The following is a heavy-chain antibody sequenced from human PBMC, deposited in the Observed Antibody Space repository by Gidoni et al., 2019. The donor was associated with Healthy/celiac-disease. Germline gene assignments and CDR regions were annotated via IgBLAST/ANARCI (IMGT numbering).Heavy chain of an antibody. CDR2: ISSSSSTI. D-gene: IGHD2-15*01. CDR1: GFTFSSYS. Sequence: EVQLVESGGGLVQPGGSLRLSCAASGFTFSSYSLNWVRQAPGKGLEWVSYISSSSSTIYYADSVKGRFTISRDNAKNSLYLQMNSLRDEDTAVYYCARVPGYCSGGSCYSAYFDYWGQGTLVTVSS. J-gene: IGHJ4*02. V-gene: IGHV3-48*02. CDR3: ARVPGYCSGGSCYSAYFDY.